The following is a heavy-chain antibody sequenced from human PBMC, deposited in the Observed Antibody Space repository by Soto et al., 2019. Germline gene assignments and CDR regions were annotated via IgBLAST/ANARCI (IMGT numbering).Heavy chain of an antibody. V-gene: IGHV1-18*01. CDR3: ARATIGPTYYDFWSGPRALDY. Sequence: GASVKVSCKASGYTFTSYGISWVRQAPGQGLEWMGWISAYNGSTNYAQKLQGRVTMTTDTSTSTAYMELRSLRSDDTAVYYCARATIGPTYYDFWSGPRALDYWGQGTLVTVSS. CDR1: GYTFTSYG. J-gene: IGHJ4*02. CDR2: ISAYNGST. D-gene: IGHD3-3*01.